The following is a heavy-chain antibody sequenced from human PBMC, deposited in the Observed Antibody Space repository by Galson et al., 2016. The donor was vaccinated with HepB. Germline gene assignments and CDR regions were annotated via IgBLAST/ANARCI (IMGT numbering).Heavy chain of an antibody. Sequence: LSLTCTVSGGSSSSFYWSWIRQPPGKRLEWIGHIFHTGRPTYTRSLKSRVTISVDTSKNQVSLKLSSVTAADTALYYCARQTSVLTGSAFDIWGQGKRVTVSS. D-gene: IGHD4-23*01. CDR3: ARQTSVLTGSAFDI. J-gene: IGHJ3*02. CDR1: GGSSSSFY. V-gene: IGHV4-59*08. CDR2: IFHTGRP.